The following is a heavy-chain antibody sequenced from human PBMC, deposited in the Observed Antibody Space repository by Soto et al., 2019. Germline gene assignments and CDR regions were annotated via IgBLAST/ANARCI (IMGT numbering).Heavy chain of an antibody. V-gene: IGHV6-1*01. CDR3: ARGNCSGDNCYSDY. J-gene: IGHJ4*02. Sequence: RXRARSLTSGISRYSVSSNRASWNLIRQSPSRGLEWLGRTYYRAKWYNDYAVSVKSRRSINPDTSKNQFSLRLNSVTPEDTAVYYCARGNCSGDNCYSDYWGQGTLVTVSS. CDR2: TYYRAKWYN. CDR1: RYSVSSNRAS. D-gene: IGHD2-15*01.